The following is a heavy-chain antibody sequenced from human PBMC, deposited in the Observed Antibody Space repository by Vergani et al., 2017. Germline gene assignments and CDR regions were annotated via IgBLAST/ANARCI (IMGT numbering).Heavy chain of an antibody. CDR3: AIGSFYYYMDV. CDR2: IYYRGST. V-gene: IGHV4-59*01. Sequence: QVQLQESGPGLVKPSETLSLTCIVSGGSISSYYWSWIRQLPGKGLEGIGYIYYRGSTNYNPSLKSRVTISVDTSKNQFSLKLRSVTAADTAVYYCAIGSFYYYMDVWGKGTTVTVSS. J-gene: IGHJ6*03. D-gene: IGHD1-26*01. CDR1: GGSISSYY.